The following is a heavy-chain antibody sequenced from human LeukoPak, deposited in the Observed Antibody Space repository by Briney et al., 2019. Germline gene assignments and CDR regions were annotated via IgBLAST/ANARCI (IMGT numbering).Heavy chain of an antibody. J-gene: IGHJ4*02. D-gene: IGHD3-9*01. CDR3: AKGFGQHYDILTGYPY. V-gene: IGHV3-30*18. Sequence: GGSLRLSCAASGFTFSSYGMHWARQAPGKGLEWVAVISYDGSNKYYADSVKGRFTISRDNSKNTLYLQMNSLRAEDTAVYYCAKGFGQHYDILTGYPYWGQGTLVTVSS. CDR1: GFTFSSYG. CDR2: ISYDGSNK.